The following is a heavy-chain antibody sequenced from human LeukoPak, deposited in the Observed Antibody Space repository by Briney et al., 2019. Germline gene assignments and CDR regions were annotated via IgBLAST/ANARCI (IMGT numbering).Heavy chain of an antibody. CDR1: GYTFTGYY. Sequence: ASVKVSCKASGYTFTGYYMHWVRQAPGQGLEWMGWINPNSGGTNYAQKFQGRVTMTRDTSIGTAYMELSRLRSDDTAVYYCASEGGVAAAVRHNWFDPWGQGTLVTVSS. CDR3: ASEGGVAAAVRHNWFDP. D-gene: IGHD6-13*01. V-gene: IGHV1-2*02. CDR2: INPNSGGT. J-gene: IGHJ5*02.